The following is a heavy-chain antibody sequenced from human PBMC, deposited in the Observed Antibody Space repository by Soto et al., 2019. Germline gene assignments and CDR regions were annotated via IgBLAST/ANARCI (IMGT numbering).Heavy chain of an antibody. CDR2: ISNDGSDK. J-gene: IGHJ3*01. D-gene: IGHD6-13*01. V-gene: IGHV3-30*18. CDR1: GFTFNNYG. CDR3: AKDQGIAASHGID. Sequence: QVQLVESGGGVVQPGRSLRLSCAASGFTFNNYGMHWVRQAPGKGLEWVATISNDGSDKYYADSVKGRLTISRDNSKNTGYLQMNSLRAEEAGVYYCAKDQGIAASHGIDWGQRTRVTVSP.